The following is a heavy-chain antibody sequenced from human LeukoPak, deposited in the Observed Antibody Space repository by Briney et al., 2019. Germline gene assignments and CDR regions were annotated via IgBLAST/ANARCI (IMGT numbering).Heavy chain of an antibody. J-gene: IGHJ4*02. CDR2: TSSSSSYI. V-gene: IGHV3-21*01. CDR1: GFTFSSYS. CDR3: ERVFATGPSFDY. Sequence: GGSLRLSCAASGFTFSSYSMNRVRQAPGKGLEWVSSTSSSSSYIYYADSVKGRFNISRDNDKNTLYLQINSQSAEDTAVYYCERVFATGPSFDYWGQGTLVTVSS. D-gene: IGHD3-9*01.